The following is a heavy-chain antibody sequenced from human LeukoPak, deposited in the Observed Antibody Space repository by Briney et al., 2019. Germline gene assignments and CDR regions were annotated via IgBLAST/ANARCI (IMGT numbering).Heavy chain of an antibody. D-gene: IGHD3-10*01. CDR2: ISQNGDNI. J-gene: IGHJ4*02. CDR3: AREDPAGSYDY. V-gene: IGHV3-64*01. Sequence: GGSLRLSCEASGFTFSNYPMHWVRQAPGKGLESVSAISQNGDNIYYASSVRGRFTISRDNSKNTLYLQMGSLRSEDMAVYFCAREDPAGSYDYWGQGTLVTVSS. CDR1: GFTFSNYP.